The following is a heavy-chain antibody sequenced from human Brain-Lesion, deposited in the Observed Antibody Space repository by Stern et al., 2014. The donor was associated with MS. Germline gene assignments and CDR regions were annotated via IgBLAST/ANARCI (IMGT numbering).Heavy chain of an antibody. CDR1: GHSFTHFY. J-gene: IGHJ4*02. Sequence: VQLVQSGAEVKKPGASVRVSCEASGHSFTHFYIHWVRQAPGQGLEWMGWINPNSGGTKFAQKFQGWVTITRDTSMTTAYMEVTSLTSDDTAVYYCARGGRYYADYWGQGTLVTVSS. CDR3: ARGGRYYADY. D-gene: IGHD2-2*01. V-gene: IGHV1-2*04. CDR2: INPNSGGT.